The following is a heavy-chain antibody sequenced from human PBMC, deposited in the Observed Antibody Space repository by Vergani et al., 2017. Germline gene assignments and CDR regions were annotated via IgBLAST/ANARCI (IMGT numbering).Heavy chain of an antibody. V-gene: IGHV3-21*01. CDR2: ISSSSSYI. D-gene: IGHD5-18*01. J-gene: IGHJ2*01. CDR1: GFTFSSYS. Sequence: EVQLVESGGGLVKPGGSLRLSCAASGFTFSSYSMNWVRQAPGKGLEWVSSISSSSSYIYYADSVKGRFTISRDNAKNSLYLQMNSLRAEDTAVYYCARSRLGGYSYGTYWYFDLWGRGTLVTVSS. CDR3: ARSRLGGYSYGTYWYFDL.